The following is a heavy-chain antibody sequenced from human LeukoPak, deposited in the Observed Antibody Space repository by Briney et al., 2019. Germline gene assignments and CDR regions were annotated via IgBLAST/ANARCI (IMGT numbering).Heavy chain of an antibody. Sequence: GGSLRLPCEASGFIFIHFWMSWVRQAPGKGLEWVASIRQDGSERYYVDSVKGRFNISRDNAKNSLYLQVNSLRVEDTAIYYCARQNLYYDFWSGYSRDYYYMDVWGKGTTVTVPS. D-gene: IGHD3-3*01. J-gene: IGHJ6*03. CDR1: GFIFIHFW. V-gene: IGHV3-7*01. CDR3: ARQNLYYDFWSGYSRDYYYMDV. CDR2: IRQDGSER.